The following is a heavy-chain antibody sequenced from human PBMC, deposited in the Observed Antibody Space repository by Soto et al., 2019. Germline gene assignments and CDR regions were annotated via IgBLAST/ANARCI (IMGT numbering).Heavy chain of an antibody. CDR2: ISYSGNT. Sequence: PSETLSLTCTVSDASFNTHYWNWIRQPPGKGLEWIGSISYSGNTNYNPSLKGRVTMLIDTSKSQFSLNLSSVTAADTAVYYCARGSGFNLYWGQGALVTVSS. D-gene: IGHD3-3*01. J-gene: IGHJ4*02. V-gene: IGHV4-59*11. CDR3: ARGSGFNLY. CDR1: DASFNTHY.